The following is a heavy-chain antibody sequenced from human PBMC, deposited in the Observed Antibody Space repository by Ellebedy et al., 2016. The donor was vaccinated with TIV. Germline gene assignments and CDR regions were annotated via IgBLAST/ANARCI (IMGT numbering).Heavy chain of an antibody. J-gene: IGHJ4*02. CDR3: ARVPAELATTAFYFDY. D-gene: IGHD5-24*01. Sequence: GESLKISCAASGFTFSSYAMHWVRQAPGEGLEWVAVISHDGSNKYYSDSVKGRFTIARDNSKDTLYLQMDSLRTEDTAVYYCARVPAELATTAFYFDYWGQGSLVPVSS. V-gene: IGHV3-30-3*01. CDR2: ISHDGSNK. CDR1: GFTFSSYA.